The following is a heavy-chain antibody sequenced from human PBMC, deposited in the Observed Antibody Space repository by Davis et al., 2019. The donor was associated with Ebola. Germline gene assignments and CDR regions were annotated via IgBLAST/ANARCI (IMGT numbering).Heavy chain of an antibody. D-gene: IGHD6-19*01. CDR3: ASRQWLGVIDY. CDR1: GGSISSYY. CDR2: IYYSGST. V-gene: IGHV4-59*05. Sequence: MPSETLSLTCTVSGGSISSYYWTWIRQPPGKGLEWIGSIYYSGSTYYNPSLKSRVTISVDTSKNQFSLKLSSVTAADTAVYYCASRQWLGVIDYWGQGALVTVSS. J-gene: IGHJ4*02.